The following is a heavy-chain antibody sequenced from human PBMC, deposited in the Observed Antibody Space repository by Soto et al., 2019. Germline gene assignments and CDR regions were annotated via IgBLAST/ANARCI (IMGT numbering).Heavy chain of an antibody. CDR2: ISSSSTI. J-gene: IGHJ4*02. V-gene: IGHV3-48*02. Sequence: EVQLVESGGGLVQPGGSLRLSCAASGFTFSSYSMNWVRQAPGKGLEWVSYISSSSTIYYADSVKGRFTISRDNAKNSLYLQMNSLRDEDTAVYYCARGEKYYYGSGPFDYWGQGTLVTVSS. CDR1: GFTFSSYS. CDR3: ARGEKYYYGSGPFDY. D-gene: IGHD3-10*01.